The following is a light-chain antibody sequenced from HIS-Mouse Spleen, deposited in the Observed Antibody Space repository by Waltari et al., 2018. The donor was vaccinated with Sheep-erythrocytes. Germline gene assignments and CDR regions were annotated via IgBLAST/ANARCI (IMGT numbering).Light chain of an antibody. J-gene: IGKJ2*01. CDR3: QQRSNWYT. CDR2: DAS. CDR1: QSVSSY. Sequence: EIVLTQSPATLSLSPGERATLSCRASQSVSSYLAWYQQTPGQAPRLLIYDASNRATGIPARFSGSASGTDFTLTISSLEPEDFAVYYCQQRSNWYTFGQGTKLEIK. V-gene: IGKV3-11*01.